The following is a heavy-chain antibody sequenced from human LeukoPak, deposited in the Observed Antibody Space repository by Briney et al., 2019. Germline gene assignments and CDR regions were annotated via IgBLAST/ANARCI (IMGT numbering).Heavy chain of an antibody. CDR1: GGSLSSYY. V-gene: IGHV4-59*08. CDR3: ARHSGYSGYSSGWYYFDY. J-gene: IGHJ4*02. D-gene: IGHD6-19*01. Sequence: SETLSLTCTVSGGSLSSYYWSWVRQPPGKGLEWIGYIYYSGSTNYNPSLKSRVTISVDTSKNQFSLKLGSVTAADTAVYYCARHSGYSGYSSGWYYFDYWGQGTLVTVSS. CDR2: IYYSGST.